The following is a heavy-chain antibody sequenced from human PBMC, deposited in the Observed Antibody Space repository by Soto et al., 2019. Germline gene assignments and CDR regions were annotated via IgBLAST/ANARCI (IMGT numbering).Heavy chain of an antibody. V-gene: IGHV4-31*02. CDR2: IYYSGST. D-gene: IGHD3-22*01. Sequence: LSLTCAVSGGCISSSGYYWSWIRQHPGKGLEWIGYIYYSGSTYYNPSLKCRVTISVDTSKNQFTLKLSCVTAADTDGYYCASLGYCDSSGHTVNAIGIWGQGTMV. CDR1: GGCISSSGYY. J-gene: IGHJ3*02. CDR3: ASLGYCDSSGHTVNAIGI.